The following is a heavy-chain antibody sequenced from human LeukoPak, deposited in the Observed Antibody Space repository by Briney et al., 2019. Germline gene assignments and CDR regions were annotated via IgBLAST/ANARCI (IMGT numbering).Heavy chain of an antibody. V-gene: IGHV4-39*01. CDR1: GVSISSSSHF. CDR3: ARYVVYGSGKYYFDY. Sequence: SETLSLTCTVSGVSISSSSHFWGWIRQPPGKGLEWIGAIYYSGTSYYKPPLKGRVTISVDTSKSQFSLKLSSVTAADTAVYYCARYVVYGSGKYYFDYWGQGTLVTVSS. D-gene: IGHD3-10*01. CDR2: IYYSGTS. J-gene: IGHJ4*02.